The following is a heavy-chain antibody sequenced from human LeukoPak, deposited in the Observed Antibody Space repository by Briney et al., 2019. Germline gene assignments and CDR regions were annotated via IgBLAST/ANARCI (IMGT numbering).Heavy chain of an antibody. CDR2: IWYDGSNK. D-gene: IGHD6-6*01. J-gene: IGHJ6*02. Sequence: GGSLRLSCAASGFTFSSYGMHWVRQAPGKGLEWVAVIWYDGSNKYYADSVKGRFTISRENAENSLYLQMNSLRAGDTAVYYCARAPPYSSASWGYYGMDVWGQGTTVTVSS. CDR1: GFTFSSYG. V-gene: IGHV3-33*01. CDR3: ARAPPYSSASWGYYGMDV.